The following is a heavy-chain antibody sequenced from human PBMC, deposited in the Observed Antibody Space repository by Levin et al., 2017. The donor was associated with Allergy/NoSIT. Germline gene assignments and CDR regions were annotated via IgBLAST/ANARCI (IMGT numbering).Heavy chain of an antibody. CDR3: ARDWSSPGGATISGGAAFDI. J-gene: IGHJ3*02. CDR2: IYYSGST. CDR1: GGSISSYY. D-gene: IGHD5-24*01. V-gene: IGHV4-59*01. Sequence: PSETLSLTCTVSGGSISSYYWSWIRQPPGKGLEWIGYIYYSGSTNYNPSLKSRVTISVDTSKNQFSLKLSSVTAADTAVYYCARDWSSPGGATISGGAAFDIWGQGTMVTVSS.